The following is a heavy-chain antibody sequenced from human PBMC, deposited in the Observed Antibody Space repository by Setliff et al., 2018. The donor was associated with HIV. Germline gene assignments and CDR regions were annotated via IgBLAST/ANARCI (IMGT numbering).Heavy chain of an antibody. CDR3: ARDRSSGWSKDWFDT. D-gene: IGHD6-19*01. J-gene: IGHJ5*02. V-gene: IGHV4-4*07. CDR2: IYISGST. Sequence: SETLSLTCTVSGGSISFYYWSWIRQPAGKGLEWIGHIYISGSTNYNPSFNSRVTMSVDTSKNQFSLRLTSVTAADTAMYHCARDRSSGWSKDWFDTWGQGILVTVSS. CDR1: GGSISFYY.